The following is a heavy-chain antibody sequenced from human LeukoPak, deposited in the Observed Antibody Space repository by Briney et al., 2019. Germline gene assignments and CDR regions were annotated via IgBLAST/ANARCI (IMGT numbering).Heavy chain of an antibody. CDR1: GFTFNNIG. Sequence: PGGSLRPSCAASGFTFNNIGMHWVRQAPGKGLEFVSFIDFEGVDKYYADSVKGRFTITKDYSKATLYLQMNSLRPEDTAIYYCAKDLHGGYSSDYWGQGTLVTVSS. CDR2: IDFEGVDK. CDR3: AKDLHGGYSSDY. J-gene: IGHJ4*02. D-gene: IGHD4-23*01. V-gene: IGHV3-30*02.